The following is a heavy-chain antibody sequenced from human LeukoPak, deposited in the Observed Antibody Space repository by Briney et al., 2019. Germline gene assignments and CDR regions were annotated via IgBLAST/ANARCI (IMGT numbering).Heavy chain of an antibody. D-gene: IGHD3-22*01. J-gene: IGHJ3*02. CDR1: GFTFSSYA. V-gene: IGHV3-30*01. CDR2: ISYDGSNK. Sequence: GGSLRLSCAASGFTFSSYAMHWVRQAPGKGLEWVAVISYDGSNKYYADSVKGRFTISRDNSKNTLYLQMNSLRAEDTAVYYCARWDYYDSSGSGYFDIWGQGTMVTVSS. CDR3: ARWDYYDSSGSGYFDI.